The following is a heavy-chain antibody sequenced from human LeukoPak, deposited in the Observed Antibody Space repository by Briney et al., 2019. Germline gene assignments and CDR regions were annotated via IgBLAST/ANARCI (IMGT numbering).Heavy chain of an antibody. V-gene: IGHV1-69*13. J-gene: IGHJ6*02. CDR3: ATRPGTGVAIFGVVRHYYYYYGMDV. Sequence: SVNVSCKASGGTFSSYAISWVRQAPGQGLEWMGGIIPIFGTANYAQKFQGRVTITADESTSTAYMELSSLRSEDTAVYYCATRPGTGVAIFGVVRHYYYYYGMDVWGQGTTVTVSS. CDR2: IIPIFGTA. D-gene: IGHD3-3*01. CDR1: GGTFSSYA.